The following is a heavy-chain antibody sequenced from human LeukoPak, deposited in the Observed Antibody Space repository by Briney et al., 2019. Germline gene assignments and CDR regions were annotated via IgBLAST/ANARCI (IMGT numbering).Heavy chain of an antibody. V-gene: IGHV3-15*01. D-gene: IGHD4-23*01. J-gene: IGHJ4*02. CDR1: GLTFDNAW. CDR2: IKSKNVGETT. Sequence: GGSLRLSCVVSGLTFDNAWMSWVRQAPGKGLEWVGRIKSKNVGETTEYAAAVQGRFTIPRDDSKDTVFLQMSSLKTEDTAVYYCTTGPGNSGYWGQGTLVTVSS. CDR3: TTGPGNSGY.